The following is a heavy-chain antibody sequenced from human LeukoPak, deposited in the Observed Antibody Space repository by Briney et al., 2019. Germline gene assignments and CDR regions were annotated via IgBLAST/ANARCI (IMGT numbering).Heavy chain of an antibody. CDR2: IYYSGST. J-gene: IGHJ4*02. CDR3: ARRRGNTSGSQGYYFDY. D-gene: IGHD6-19*01. CDR1: GGSVSSGDYY. V-gene: IGHV4-31*03. Sequence: PSETLSLTCTVSGGSVSSGDYYWSWIRQLPGKGLEWIGYIYYSGSTYYNPSLKSRLTISVDTSKNQFSLKLSSVTAADTAVYYCARRRGNTSGSQGYYFDYGGQGTLVTVSS.